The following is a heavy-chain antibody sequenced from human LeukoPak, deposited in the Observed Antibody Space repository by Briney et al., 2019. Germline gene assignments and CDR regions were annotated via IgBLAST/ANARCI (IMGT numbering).Heavy chain of an antibody. CDR3: AREGQWLATQYFDY. CDR2: ISSSSSYI. V-gene: IGHV3-21*01. J-gene: IGHJ4*02. CDR1: GFIFSTYN. Sequence: GGSLRLSCAASGFIFSTYNIDWVRQAPGKGLEWVSSISSSSSYIYYADSVKGRFTISRDNAKNSLYLQMNSLRAEDTAVYYCAREGQWLATQYFDYWGQGTLVTVSS. D-gene: IGHD6-19*01.